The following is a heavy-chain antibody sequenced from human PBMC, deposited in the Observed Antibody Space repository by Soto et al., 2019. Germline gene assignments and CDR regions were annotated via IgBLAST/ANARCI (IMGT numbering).Heavy chain of an antibody. CDR3: AKDCCVGGTFYSYGMDV. V-gene: IGHV3-30*18. CDR1: GFTFRNYG. Sequence: GGSLRLSCAASGFTFRNYGIHWVRQAPGKGLEWVALISYDGSNKFYADSVKGRFTISRDNSKNTLYLQMNSLRPEDTAVYYCAKDCCVGGTFYSYGMDVWGQGTTVTVSS. D-gene: IGHD2-21*02. CDR2: ISYDGSNK. J-gene: IGHJ6*02.